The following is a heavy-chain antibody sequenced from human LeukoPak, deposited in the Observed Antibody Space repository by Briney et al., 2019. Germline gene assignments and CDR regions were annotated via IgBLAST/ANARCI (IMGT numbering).Heavy chain of an antibody. Sequence: SETLSLTCTVSGGSISSYYWSWIRQPPGKGLEWIGYIYYSGSTNYNPSLKSRVTISVDTSKNQFSLKLSSVTAADTAVYYCARGPITMVRGVTPHFDYWGQGTLVTVSS. CDR3: ARGPITMVRGVTPHFDY. CDR1: GGSISSYY. D-gene: IGHD3-10*01. J-gene: IGHJ4*02. V-gene: IGHV4-59*01. CDR2: IYYSGST.